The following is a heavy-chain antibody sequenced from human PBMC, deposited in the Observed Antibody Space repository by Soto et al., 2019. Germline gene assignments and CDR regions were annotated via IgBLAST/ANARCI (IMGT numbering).Heavy chain of an antibody. D-gene: IGHD2-15*01. CDR3: ARHYRAPDDVTLNWFDP. CDR2: IFYRGNT. Sequence: SETLSLTCTVSGGSISGSSTFWAWIRQPPGEGLEWMATIFYRGNTYYNPSLRSRVTISLDTSKNQFSLELTSVTAADTAVYYCARHYRAPDDVTLNWFDPWGQGTLVTVSS. CDR1: GGSISGSSTF. J-gene: IGHJ5*02. V-gene: IGHV4-39*01.